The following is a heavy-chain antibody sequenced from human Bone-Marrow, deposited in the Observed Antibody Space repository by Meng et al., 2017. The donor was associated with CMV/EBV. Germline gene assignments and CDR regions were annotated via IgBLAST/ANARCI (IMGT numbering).Heavy chain of an antibody. V-gene: IGHV1-2*02. CDR1: GYTFTGYY. CDR2: INPNSGGT. D-gene: IGHD3-10*01. CDR3: ASADVLLSTYFDL. Sequence: ASVKVSCKASGYTFTGYYMNWVRQAPGQGLEWMGWINPNSGGTNYAQKFQGRVTMTRDTSISTAYMELSRLRSDDTAVYYCASADVLLSTYFDLWGRGTLVTVSS. J-gene: IGHJ2*01.